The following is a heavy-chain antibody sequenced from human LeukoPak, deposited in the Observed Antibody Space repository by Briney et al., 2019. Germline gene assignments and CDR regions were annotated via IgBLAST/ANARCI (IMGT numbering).Heavy chain of an antibody. V-gene: IGHV1-24*01. D-gene: IGHD6-19*01. J-gene: IGHJ4*02. CDR3: ATHEPFQRLVRGSSGFDY. CDR2: FDPEDGET. Sequence: GASVKVSCKVSGYTLTELSMHWVRQAPGKGLEWMGGFDPEDGETIYAQKFQGRVTMTEDTSTDTAYMELSSLRSEDTAVYYCATHEPFQRLVRGSSGFDYWGQGTLVTVSS. CDR1: GYTLTELS.